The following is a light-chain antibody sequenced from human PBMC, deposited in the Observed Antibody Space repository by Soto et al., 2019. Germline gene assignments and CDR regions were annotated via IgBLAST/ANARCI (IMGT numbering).Light chain of an antibody. V-gene: IGKV2D-29*02. CDR1: QILLHITGETF. Sequence: DVVRTQSPLSLSVTPGQPASISCNSSQILLHITGETFLFWYLQKPGQSPQLLIYEVSTRVSGVPDRFSGSGSGTDFTLEISRVETDDVGIYYCMQSTQLPPTFGQGTRWRL. CDR3: MQSTQLPPT. J-gene: IGKJ5*01. CDR2: EVS.